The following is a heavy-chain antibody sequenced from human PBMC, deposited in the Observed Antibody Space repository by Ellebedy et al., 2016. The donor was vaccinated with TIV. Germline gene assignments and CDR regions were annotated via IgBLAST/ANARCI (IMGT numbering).Heavy chain of an antibody. V-gene: IGHV3-13*01. J-gene: IGHJ2*01. Sequence: PGGSLRLSCAASGFRFSIYDMYWVRQAPGRGLEWVAASGSGGVSYYADSVRGRFTISRDYAKSSLFLQMDSLRAGDTAVYFCVRGAQQPHNWSFEVWGRGTLVTVSS. D-gene: IGHD6-13*01. CDR3: VRGAQQPHNWSFEV. CDR1: GFRFSIYD. CDR2: SGSGGVS.